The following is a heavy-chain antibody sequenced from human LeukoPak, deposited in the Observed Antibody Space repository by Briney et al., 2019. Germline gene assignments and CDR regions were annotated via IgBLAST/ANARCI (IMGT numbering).Heavy chain of an antibody. CDR2: ISAYNGNT. D-gene: IGHD6-13*01. CDR1: GYTFTGYY. Sequence: GASVKVSCKASGYTFTGYYMHWVRQAPGQGLEWMGWISAYNGNTNYAQKYQGRVTMTTDTSTSIAYMELRSLSSDDTAVYYCARDGPAAAGTDYWGQGTLVTVSS. V-gene: IGHV1-18*04. J-gene: IGHJ4*02. CDR3: ARDGPAAAGTDY.